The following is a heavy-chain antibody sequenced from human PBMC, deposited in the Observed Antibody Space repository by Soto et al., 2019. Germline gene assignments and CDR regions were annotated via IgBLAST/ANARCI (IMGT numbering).Heavy chain of an antibody. CDR2: IYYSGST. CDR1: GGSISSSSYY. V-gene: IGHV4-39*01. CDR3: ARQGVVITTYDY. D-gene: IGHD3-3*01. Sequence: QLQLQESGPGLVKPSETLSLTCTVSGGSISSSSYYWGWIRQPPGKGLEWIGSIYYSGSTYYNPSLKSRVTMSVDTSKNQFSLKLSSVTAADTAVYYCARQGVVITTYDYWGQGTLVTVSS. J-gene: IGHJ4*02.